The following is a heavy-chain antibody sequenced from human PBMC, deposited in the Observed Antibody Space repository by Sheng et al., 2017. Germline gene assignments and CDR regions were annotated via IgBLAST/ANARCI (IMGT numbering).Heavy chain of an antibody. Sequence: QVQLVQSGPEVKNPGASVKVSCKPSGYAFGTYAISWVRQAPGQGLEWMGWISAYNGDTNYAQRLQGRVTMTTDTSTSTAYMELRSLRSDDTAVYYCVRDLLHCGGDCFSDCFDYWGQGTLVTVSS. D-gene: IGHD2-21*01. CDR3: VRDLLHCGGDCFSDCFDY. CDR1: GYAFGTYA. CDR2: ISAYNGDT. J-gene: IGHJ4*02. V-gene: IGHV1-18*01.